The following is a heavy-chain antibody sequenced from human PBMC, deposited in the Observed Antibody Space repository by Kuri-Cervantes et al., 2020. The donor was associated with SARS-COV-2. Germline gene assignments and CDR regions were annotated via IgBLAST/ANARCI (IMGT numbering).Heavy chain of an antibody. J-gene: IGHJ6*03. CDR1: GFTFDDYA. D-gene: IGHD2-15*01. CDR2: IGTAGDT. V-gene: IGHV3-13*01. Sequence: GESLKISCAASGFTFDDYAMHWVRQATGKGLEWVSAIGTAGDTYYPGSVKGRFTISRENAKNSLYLQMNSLRAGDTAVYYCARAALGYCSGGGCYGFVYYYMDVWGKGTTVTVSS. CDR3: ARAALGYCSGGGCYGFVYYYMDV.